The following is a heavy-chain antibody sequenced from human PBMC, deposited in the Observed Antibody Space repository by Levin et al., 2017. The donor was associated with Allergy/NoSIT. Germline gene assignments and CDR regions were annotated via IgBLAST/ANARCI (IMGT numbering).Heavy chain of an antibody. J-gene: IGHJ4*02. CDR3: ARDRADVLGSPFDY. CDR1: GGSISSSSYY. CDR2: IYYSGST. V-gene: IGHV4-39*07. D-gene: IGHD3-16*01. Sequence: SETLSLTCTVSGGSISSSSYYWGWIRQPPGKGLEWIGSIYYSGSTYYNPSLKSRVTISVDTSKNQFSLKLSSVTAADTAVYYCARDRADVLGSPFDYWGQGTLVTVSS.